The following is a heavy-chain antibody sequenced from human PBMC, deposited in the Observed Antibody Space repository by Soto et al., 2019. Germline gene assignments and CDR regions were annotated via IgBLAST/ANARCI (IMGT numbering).Heavy chain of an antibody. Sequence: QVQLVQSGAEVKKPGSSVKVSCKASGGTFSNYTISWVRQAPGQGLEWMGRIVPFLGIANYAPKFQGRATIXAXXATSTAYMELSSLRSEDTARSYCARVHTEQWLIDYWGQGTLVTVSS. J-gene: IGHJ4*02. V-gene: IGHV1-69*02. CDR2: IVPFLGIA. CDR1: GGTFSNYT. CDR3: ARVHTEQWLIDY. D-gene: IGHD6-19*01.